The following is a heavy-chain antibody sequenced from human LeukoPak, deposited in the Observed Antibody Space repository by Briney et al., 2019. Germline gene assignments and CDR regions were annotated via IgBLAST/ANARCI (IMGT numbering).Heavy chain of an antibody. CDR3: AREGLPTSPNNALDI. Sequence: PGRALRLSCVASGFTFSSYGMHWVRQRPGKGLEWLTVIWSGENKKYYADSVKGRFTVSRDNSKNTLYLQIDSLKVEDTAVYYCAREGLPTSPNNALDIWGQGTMVAVSS. V-gene: IGHV3-33*01. CDR1: GFTFSSYG. CDR2: IWSGENKK. J-gene: IGHJ3*02. D-gene: IGHD5-24*01.